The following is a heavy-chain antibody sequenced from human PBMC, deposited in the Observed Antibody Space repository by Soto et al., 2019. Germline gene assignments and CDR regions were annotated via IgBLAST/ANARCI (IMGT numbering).Heavy chain of an antibody. CDR3: ARWRYCSSTSCSYYIDY. CDR1: GGSISSSSYY. Sequence: PSETLSLTCTVSGGSISSSSYYWGWIRQPPGKGLEWIGSIYYSGSTYYNPSLKSRVTISVDTSKNQFSLKLSSVTAADTAVYYCARWRYCSSTSCSYYIDYRGQGTLVTVSS. V-gene: IGHV4-39*01. D-gene: IGHD2-2*01. J-gene: IGHJ4*02. CDR2: IYYSGST.